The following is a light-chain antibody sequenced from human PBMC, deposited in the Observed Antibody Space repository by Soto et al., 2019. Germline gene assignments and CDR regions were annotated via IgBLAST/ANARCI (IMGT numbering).Light chain of an antibody. J-gene: IGLJ7*01. Sequence: QSVLTQSSSASTSLGSSVKLTCTLSSGHSSYIIAWHQQQPGKATRYLMKLECSGSYNKGSGVPDRFSGSSSGADRYLTISNLQSEDEADYYCETWDSNTHVFGTGTLLTVL. CDR3: ETWDSNTHV. CDR2: LECSGSY. CDR1: SGHSSYI. V-gene: IGLV4-60*03.